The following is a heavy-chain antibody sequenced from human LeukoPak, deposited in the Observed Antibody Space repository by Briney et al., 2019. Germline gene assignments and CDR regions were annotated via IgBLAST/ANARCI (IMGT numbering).Heavy chain of an antibody. V-gene: IGHV1-2*02. J-gene: IGHJ4*02. CDR3: ARSSSTSCYDY. D-gene: IGHD2-2*01. CDR2: INPNSGGR. CDR1: GYTFTGYY. Sequence: ASVKVSCKASGYTFTGYYMHWVRQAPGQGLEWMGWINPNSGGRNYAQKFQGRVTMTRDTSISTAYMGLSRLRSDDTAVYYCARSSSTSCYDYWGQGTLVTVSS.